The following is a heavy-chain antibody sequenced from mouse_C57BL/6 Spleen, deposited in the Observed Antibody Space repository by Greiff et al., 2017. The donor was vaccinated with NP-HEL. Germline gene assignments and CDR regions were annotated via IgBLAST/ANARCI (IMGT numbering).Heavy chain of an antibody. CDR3: TRSSNSAWFDY. D-gene: IGHD2-5*01. CDR1: GYTFTDYE. V-gene: IGHV1-15*01. Sequence: QVQLQQSGAELVRPGASVTLSCKASGYTFTDYEMHWVKQTPVHGLEWIGAIDPGNGGTAYNQKFKGKAILTADKSSSTAYMELRSLTSEDSAVYYCTRSSNSAWFDYWGQGTTVTVSA. CDR2: IDPGNGGT. J-gene: IGHJ3*01.